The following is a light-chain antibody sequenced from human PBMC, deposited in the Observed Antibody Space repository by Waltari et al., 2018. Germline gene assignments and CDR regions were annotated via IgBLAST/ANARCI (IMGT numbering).Light chain of an antibody. CDR2: TTN. J-gene: IGLJ3*02. CDR3: VLYMGSGIWV. CDR1: SGSVSTAYY. Sequence: QTVVTQEPSFSVSPGGTVTLTCGLSSGSVSTAYYPSWYQQTPGRPPRTLIYTTNTRSSGFPDRFSGSILGNKAARTITGALADDESDYYCVLYMGSGIWVFGGGTKLTVL. V-gene: IGLV8-61*01.